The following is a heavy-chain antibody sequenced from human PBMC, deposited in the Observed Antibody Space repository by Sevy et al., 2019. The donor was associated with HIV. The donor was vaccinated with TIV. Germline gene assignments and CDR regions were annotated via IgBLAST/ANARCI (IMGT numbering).Heavy chain of an antibody. CDR3: ARARILSDYASVFYYYYGMDV. Sequence: SETLSLTCTVSGGSISSGDYYWSWIRQPPGKGLEWIGYIYYSGSTYYNPSLRSRVTISVDTSKNQFSLKLSSGTAADTAVYYCARARILSDYASVFYYYYGMDVWGQGTTVTVSS. J-gene: IGHJ6*02. V-gene: IGHV4-30-4*01. CDR2: IYYSGST. D-gene: IGHD4-17*01. CDR1: GGSISSGDYY.